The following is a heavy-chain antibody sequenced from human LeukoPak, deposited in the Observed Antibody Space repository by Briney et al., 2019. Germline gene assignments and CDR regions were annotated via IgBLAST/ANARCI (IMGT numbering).Heavy chain of an antibody. CDR3: AREGEAGFYYDSSGYFDY. CDR2: MNPNSCGT. D-gene: IGHD3-22*01. J-gene: IGHJ4*02. Sequence: AVKVSCKPSGYTFTGYYMHWVRQAAGRGREWMGWMNPNSCGTNYAQKFQGRVTMTRDASISTAYMDLSRLKSDATAMYYWAREGEAGFYYDSSGYFDYWGQGTLVTVSS. V-gene: IGHV1-2*02. CDR1: GYTFTGYY.